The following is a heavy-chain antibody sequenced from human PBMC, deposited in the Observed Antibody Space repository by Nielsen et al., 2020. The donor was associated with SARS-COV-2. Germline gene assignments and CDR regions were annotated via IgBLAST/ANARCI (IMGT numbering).Heavy chain of an antibody. V-gene: IGHV4-61*01. Sequence: SETLSLTCTVSGGSVSSGSYYWSWIRQPPGKGLEWIGYIYYSGSTNYNPSLKSRVTISVDTSKNQFSLKLSSVTAADTAVYYCARDTLEYSSSYLSGYYYGMDVWGQGTTVTVSS. D-gene: IGHD6-6*01. CDR3: ARDTLEYSSSYLSGYYYGMDV. CDR1: GGSVSSGSYY. CDR2: IYYSGST. J-gene: IGHJ6*02.